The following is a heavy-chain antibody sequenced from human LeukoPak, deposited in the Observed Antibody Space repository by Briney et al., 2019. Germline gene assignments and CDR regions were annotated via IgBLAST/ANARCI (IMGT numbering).Heavy chain of an antibody. CDR1: GFTVSSNE. V-gene: IGHV3-38-3*01. D-gene: IGHD5-18*01. J-gene: IGHJ4*02. CDR3: AKDIKRGYSYGYKDY. CDR2: ISGGST. Sequence: GGCLRLSCAASGFTVSSNEMSWVRQAPGKGLEWVSSISGGSTYYADSRKGSFTISRDNAKNSLYLQMNSLRAEDAALYYCAKDIKRGYSYGYKDYWGQGTLVTVSS.